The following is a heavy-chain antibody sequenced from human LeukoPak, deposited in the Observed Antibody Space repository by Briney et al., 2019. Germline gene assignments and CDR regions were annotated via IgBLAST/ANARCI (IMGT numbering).Heavy chain of an antibody. D-gene: IGHD5-12*01. J-gene: IGHJ4*02. Sequence: GGSLRLSCAASAFTFSSYGMSWVRQAPWKGLEWVSGIGGSGFTTYYADSVKGRFTISRDNSRNTLYLQVNSLRVEDTAVYYCARVYSGWGIDYWGQGTLVTVSS. CDR3: ARVYSGWGIDY. CDR2: IGGSGFTT. V-gene: IGHV3-23*01. CDR1: AFTFSSYG.